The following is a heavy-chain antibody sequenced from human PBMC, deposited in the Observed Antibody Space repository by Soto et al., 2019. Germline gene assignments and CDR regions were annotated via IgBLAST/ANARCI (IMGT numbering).Heavy chain of an antibody. Sequence: PSETLSLTCTVSGVSTSSGGHYWSWIRQHPGKGLEWIGYIYYSGSTYYNPSLKSRVIISLDTSKNQFSLRLSSVTAADTAVYYCARVPRYCSGGSCYLGAFDIWGQGTMVTVSS. D-gene: IGHD2-15*01. J-gene: IGHJ3*02. CDR3: ARVPRYCSGGSCYLGAFDI. CDR1: GVSTSSGGHY. CDR2: IYYSGST. V-gene: IGHV4-31*03.